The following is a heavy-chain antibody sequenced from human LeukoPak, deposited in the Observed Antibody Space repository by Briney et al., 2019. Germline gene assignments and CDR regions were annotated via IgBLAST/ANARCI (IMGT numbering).Heavy chain of an antibody. CDR1: GGSFSGYY. CDR3: ARVGNYYGSGSYYTTRYYFDY. Sequence: SETLSLTCAVYGGSFSGYYWSWIRQPPGKGLEWIGEINHSGSTNYNPSLKSRGTISVDTSKNQFSLKLSSVTAADTAVYYCARVGNYYGSGSYYTTRYYFDYWGQGTLVTVSS. D-gene: IGHD3-10*01. CDR2: INHSGST. J-gene: IGHJ4*02. V-gene: IGHV4-34*01.